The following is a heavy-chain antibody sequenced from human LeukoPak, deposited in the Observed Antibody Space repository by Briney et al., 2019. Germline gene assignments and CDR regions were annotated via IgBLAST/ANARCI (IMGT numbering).Heavy chain of an antibody. V-gene: IGHV3-23*01. CDR3: ARGRYYMDV. CDR1: GFTFSSYA. CDR2: ISNSDNKP. J-gene: IGHJ6*03. Sequence: GGSLRLSCAASGFTFSSYAMSWVRQAPGKGLEWVSTISNSDNKPYYADSVKGRFTISRDNSKNTLHLQMNSLTAEDTAMYYCARGRYYMDVWGKGTTVTISS.